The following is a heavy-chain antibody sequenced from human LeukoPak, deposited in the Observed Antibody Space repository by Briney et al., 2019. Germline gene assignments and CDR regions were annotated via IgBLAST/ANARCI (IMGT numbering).Heavy chain of an antibody. CDR2: IYYSGST. D-gene: IGHD3-9*01. Sequence: SETLSLTCTVSGGSISSYYWSWIRQPPGKGLEWIGYIYYSGSTNYNPSLKSRVTISVDTSKNQFSLKLSSVTAADTAVYYCARWKNYDILTGRRYYYGMDVWGQGTTVTVSS. CDR1: GGSISSYY. J-gene: IGHJ6*02. CDR3: ARWKNYDILTGRRYYYGMDV. V-gene: IGHV4-59*01.